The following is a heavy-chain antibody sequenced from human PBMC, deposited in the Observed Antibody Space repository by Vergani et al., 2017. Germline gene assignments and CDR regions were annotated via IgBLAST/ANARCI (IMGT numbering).Heavy chain of an antibody. CDR3: AREFLGIRSFDY. V-gene: IGHV1-46*04. D-gene: IGHD7-27*01. J-gene: IGHJ4*02. Sequence: QVQLVQSGAEVTKPGASVKVSCKASGYTFTSYYIHWVRQAPGQGLEWMGVINPSGGSTTYAQKLQGRLTMTRDTSTSTVYMELSSLRSEDTDLYYCAREFLGIRSFDYWGQGTLVTVSS. CDR2: INPSGGST. CDR1: GYTFTSYY.